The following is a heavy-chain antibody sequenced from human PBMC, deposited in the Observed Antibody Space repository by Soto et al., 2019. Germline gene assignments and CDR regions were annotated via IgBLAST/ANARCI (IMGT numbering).Heavy chain of an antibody. Sequence: SVKVSCKASGGTFSSYAISWVLQAPGQGLEWMGGTIPIFGTANYAQKFQGRVTITADESTSTAYMELSSLRSEDTAVYYCARYGVIRPEHFDLWGRGTLVTVSS. D-gene: IGHD2-21*01. V-gene: IGHV1-69*13. J-gene: IGHJ2*01. CDR2: TIPIFGTA. CDR3: ARYGVIRPEHFDL. CDR1: GGTFSSYA.